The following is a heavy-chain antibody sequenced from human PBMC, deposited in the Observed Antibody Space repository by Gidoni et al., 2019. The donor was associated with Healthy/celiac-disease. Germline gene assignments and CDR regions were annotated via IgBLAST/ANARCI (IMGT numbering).Heavy chain of an antibody. CDR3: ARDGGAVAQNWFDP. Sequence: QVQLQESGPGLVKPSQTLSLTCTVSGGSISSGSYYWSWIRQPAGKGLEWIGRIYTSGSTNYNPSLKSRVTISVDTSKNQFSLKLSSVTAADTAVYYCARDGGAVAQNWFDPWGQGTLVTVSS. CDR1: GGSISSGSYY. J-gene: IGHJ5*02. CDR2: IYTSGST. D-gene: IGHD6-19*01. V-gene: IGHV4-61*02.